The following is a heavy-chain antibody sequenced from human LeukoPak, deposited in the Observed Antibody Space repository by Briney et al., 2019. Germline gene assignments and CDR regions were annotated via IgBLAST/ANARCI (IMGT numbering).Heavy chain of an antibody. V-gene: IGHV4-34*01. CDR3: AGIGYSYVINDWSLTVLGAYPTKYYYHMDV. CDR1: GGSFSGYY. D-gene: IGHD5-18*01. J-gene: IGHJ6*03. Sequence: PSETLSVTCAVYGGSFSGYYWSWIRQPPGKGLEWIGELNHSGSTNYNPSITSRVTISGDKTNNQFSLKLSSVTAADSAVYFCAGIGYSYVINDWSLTVLGAYPTKYYYHMDVWRKRAAVSDSS. CDR2: LNHSGST.